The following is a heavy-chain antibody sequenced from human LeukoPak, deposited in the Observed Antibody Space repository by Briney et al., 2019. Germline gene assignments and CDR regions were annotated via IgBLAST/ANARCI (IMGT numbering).Heavy chain of an antibody. CDR1: GYSISSGYY. D-gene: IGHD6-19*01. CDR3: ARLFHSSGSL. J-gene: IGHJ4*02. V-gene: IGHV4-38-2*01. Sequence: PSETLSLTCAVSGYSISSGYYWGWIRQPPGKGLEWIGSIYHSGSTYYNPSLKSRVTISVDTSKNQLSLKLSSVTAADTAVYYCARLFHSSGSLWGQGTLVTVSS. CDR2: IYHSGST.